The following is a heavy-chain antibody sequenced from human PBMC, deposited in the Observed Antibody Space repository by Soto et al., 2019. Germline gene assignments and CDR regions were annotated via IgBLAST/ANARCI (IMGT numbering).Heavy chain of an antibody. Sequence: EVQLLESGGGSVQPGGSLRLSCAASGFIFSNYAMSWVRQAPGKGLEWVSAISGSGGSTYYADSVKGRFTISRDNSKNTLYLQMNTLRAEDTAVYLCAKPNLFCTGTSCFDFWGQGTLVTVSS. J-gene: IGHJ4*02. CDR3: AKPNLFCTGTSCFDF. CDR1: GFIFSNYA. CDR2: ISGSGGST. V-gene: IGHV3-23*01. D-gene: IGHD2-2*01.